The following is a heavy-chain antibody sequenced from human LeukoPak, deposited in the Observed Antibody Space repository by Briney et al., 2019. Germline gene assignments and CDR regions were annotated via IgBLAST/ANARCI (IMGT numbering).Heavy chain of an antibody. Sequence: SETLSLTCAVYGGSFSGYYWSWIRQPPGKGLEWIGEINHSGSTNYNPSPKSRVTISVDTSKNQFSLKLSSVTAADTAVYYCASAGSGSYYNYWGQGTLVTVSS. J-gene: IGHJ4*02. CDR3: ASAGSGSYYNY. V-gene: IGHV4-34*01. CDR2: INHSGST. CDR1: GGSFSGYY. D-gene: IGHD3-10*01.